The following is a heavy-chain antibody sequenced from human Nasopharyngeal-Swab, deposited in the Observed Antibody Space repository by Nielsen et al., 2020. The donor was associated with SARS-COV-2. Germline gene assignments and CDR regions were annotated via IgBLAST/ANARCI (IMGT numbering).Heavy chain of an antibody. CDR3: TSGGSTGWYFTAFDM. D-gene: IGHD6-19*01. V-gene: IGHV3-15*01. CDR1: GFTFSNAW. CDR2: MKSESDGGTT. J-gene: IGHJ3*02. Sequence: GESLKISCAASGFTFSNAWMSWVRQAPGKGLEWVGRMKSESDGGTTDYAAPVKGRFSISRDDSRNTLYLQMNSLKTEDTAVYYCTSGGSTGWYFTAFDMWGQGTMVTVSS.